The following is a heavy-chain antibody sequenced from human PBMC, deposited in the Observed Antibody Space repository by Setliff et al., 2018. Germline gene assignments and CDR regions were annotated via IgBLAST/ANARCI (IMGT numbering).Heavy chain of an antibody. CDR3: AHFTVGYDISGYLFS. CDR1: GFSLSTNTVG. Sequence: SGPTLVNPGETLTLTCTFSGFSLSTNTVGVGWIRQPPGKALEWLAVIFWDDDKRYSPSLQHRLTINKDTSKNQVVLTMANVDPVDTATYYCAHFTVGYDISGYLFSWGQGTPVTVSS. J-gene: IGHJ5*02. CDR2: IFWDDDK. D-gene: IGHD3-22*01. V-gene: IGHV2-5*02.